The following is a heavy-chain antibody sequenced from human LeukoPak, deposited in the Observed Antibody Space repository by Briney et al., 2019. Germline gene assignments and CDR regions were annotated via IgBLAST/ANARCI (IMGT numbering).Heavy chain of an antibody. D-gene: IGHD6-6*01. CDR2: ISSSSSYI. Sequence: GGSLRLSCAASGFTFSSYSMNWVRQAPGKGLEWVSSISSSSSYIYYAASVKGRFTISRDNAKNSLYLQMNSLRAEDTAVYYCASRPGGPATVDYWGQGTLVTVSS. CDR3: ASRPGGPATVDY. J-gene: IGHJ4*02. CDR1: GFTFSSYS. V-gene: IGHV3-21*01.